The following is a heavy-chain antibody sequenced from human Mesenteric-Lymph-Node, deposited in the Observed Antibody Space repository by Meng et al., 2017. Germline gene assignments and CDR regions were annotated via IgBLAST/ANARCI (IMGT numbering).Heavy chain of an antibody. CDR2: ISGNGAAK. Sequence: QLWESGGGFVQPGGSLRLSCTASGFTFTDYAINWVRQAPGKGLEWVSAISGNGAAKLYADSAKGRFTISRDNSKSSVYMQMNSLRVEDTAIYYCARWTYHYDFWGQGTLVTVSS. CDR3: ARWTYHYDF. V-gene: IGHV3-23*01. D-gene: IGHD2-2*02. CDR1: GFTFTDYA. J-gene: IGHJ4*02.